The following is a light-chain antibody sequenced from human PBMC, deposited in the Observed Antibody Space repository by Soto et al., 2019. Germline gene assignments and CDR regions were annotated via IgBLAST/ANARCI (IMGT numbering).Light chain of an antibody. CDR2: EVN. CDR3: SSYADTNNLV. J-gene: IGLJ2*01. Sequence: QSVLTQPPSASGSPGQSVTISCTGTSSDIGGYNFVSWYQQHPGKAPKLMIDEVNKRPSGVPDRFSGSKSGNTASLTVSGLQAEDEPDYYCSSYADTNNLVFGGGTKLTVL. CDR1: SSDIGGYNF. V-gene: IGLV2-8*01.